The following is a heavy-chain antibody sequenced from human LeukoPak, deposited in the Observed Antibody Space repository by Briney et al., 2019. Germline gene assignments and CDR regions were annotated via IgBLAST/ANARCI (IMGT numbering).Heavy chain of an antibody. J-gene: IGHJ3*02. CDR3: ARQLGQWGLLLVFDI. Sequence: PSDTLPLTCTVSGGSISSYYWSWIRQPPGKGVEVFGYIYYSGSTNYNPSLKSRVTISVDTSKNQFSLKLSSVTAADTAVYYCARQLGQWGLLLVFDIWGPGTMVTVSS. CDR1: GGSISSYY. V-gene: IGHV4-59*08. CDR2: IYYSGST. D-gene: IGHD1-26*01.